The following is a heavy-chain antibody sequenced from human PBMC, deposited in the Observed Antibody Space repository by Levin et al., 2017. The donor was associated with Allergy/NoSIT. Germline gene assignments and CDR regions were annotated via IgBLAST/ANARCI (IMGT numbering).Heavy chain of an antibody. Sequence: PGGSLRLSCAASEFTFSTYGIHWVRQAPGKGLEWVAVIPYDGSNKYYADSVKGRFTISRDNSKNTLYLQLTSLRAEDTAVYYCAKIYYYHSSGYSGADYWGQGTLVTVSS. CDR2: IPYDGSNK. CDR1: EFTFSTYG. D-gene: IGHD3-22*01. CDR3: AKIYYYHSSGYSGADY. V-gene: IGHV3-30*18. J-gene: IGHJ4*02.